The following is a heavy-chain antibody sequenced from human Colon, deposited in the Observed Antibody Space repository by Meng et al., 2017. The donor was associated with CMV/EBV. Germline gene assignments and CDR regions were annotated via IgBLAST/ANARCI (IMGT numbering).Heavy chain of an antibody. CDR3: ARVLLWFGGRQYYGMDV. CDR1: GDSISTNSAA. CDR2: TYYGSSRSNWYN. Sequence: QTRSLTGAVSGDSISTNSAAWNWIRLSPTRGLEWLGRTYYGSSRSNWYNDYALSVKGRITISPDASKNQFSLQLNSVTPEDTAVYYCARVLLWFGGRQYYGMDVWGRGTTVTVSS. V-gene: IGHV6-1*01. J-gene: IGHJ6*02. D-gene: IGHD3-10*01.